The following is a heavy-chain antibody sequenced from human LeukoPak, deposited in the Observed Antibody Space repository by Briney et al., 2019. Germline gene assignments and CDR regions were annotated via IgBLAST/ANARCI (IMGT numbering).Heavy chain of an antibody. CDR3: ASAAVYSNYSWFDP. CDR2: INHSGST. V-gene: IGHV4-34*01. CDR1: GGSFSGYY. J-gene: IGHJ5*02. D-gene: IGHD4-11*01. Sequence: PSETLSLTCAVYGGSFSGYYWIWIRQPPGKGLEWIGEINHSGSTNYNPSLKSRVTISVDTSKNQFSLKLSSVTAADTTVYYCASAAVYSNYSWFDPWGQGTLVTVSS.